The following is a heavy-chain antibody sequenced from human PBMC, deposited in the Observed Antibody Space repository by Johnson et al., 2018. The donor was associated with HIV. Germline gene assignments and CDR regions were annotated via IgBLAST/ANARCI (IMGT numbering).Heavy chain of an antibody. CDR2: ISYDGSNK. CDR3: ARDLDYGGNWLDAFDI. J-gene: IGHJ3*02. CDR1: GFIFSRFA. Sequence: QVKLVESGGGVVQPGRSLRLSCAASGFIFSRFAMHWVRQAPGKGLEWMAVISYDGSNKYYSDSVKGRFTISRDNSKNTMYLQMISLRPEDTAVYYCARDLDYGGNWLDAFDIWDQGTVVTVSS. D-gene: IGHD4-23*01. V-gene: IGHV3-30*03.